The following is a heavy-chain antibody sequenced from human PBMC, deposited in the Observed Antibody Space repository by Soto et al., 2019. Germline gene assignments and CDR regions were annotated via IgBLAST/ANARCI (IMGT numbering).Heavy chain of an antibody. CDR1: GGSISSGGYY. Sequence: KPSETLSLTCTVSGGSISSGGYYWSWIRQHPGKGLEWIGYIYYSGSTYYNPSLKSRVTISVDTSKNQFSLKLSSVTAADTAVYYCARVGIAAAGDPLNFDYWGQGTLVTVSS. CDR3: ARVGIAAAGDPLNFDY. J-gene: IGHJ4*02. D-gene: IGHD6-13*01. CDR2: IYYSGST. V-gene: IGHV4-31*03.